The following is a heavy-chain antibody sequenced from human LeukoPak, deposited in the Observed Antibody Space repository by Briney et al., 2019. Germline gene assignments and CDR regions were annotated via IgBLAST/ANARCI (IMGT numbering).Heavy chain of an antibody. D-gene: IGHD4-17*01. V-gene: IGHV4-59*01. CDR2: IYYTGST. CDR1: GGSIDTSY. Sequence: SETLSLTCTVSGGSIDTSYWNWIRQPPGKGLEWLGYIYYTGSTNYNPSLKSRVTISLDTSKNQFSLRLTSVTAADSAMYYCVRVDYDHSLDYWGQGILVTVSS. CDR3: VRVDYDHSLDY. J-gene: IGHJ4*02.